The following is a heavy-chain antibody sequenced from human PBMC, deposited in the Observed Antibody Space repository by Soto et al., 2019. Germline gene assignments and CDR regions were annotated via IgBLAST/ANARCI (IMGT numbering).Heavy chain of an antibody. J-gene: IGHJ4*02. CDR1: GDTISSSNW. D-gene: IGHD2-2*01. CDR2: THPRGST. Sequence: LSLTCTVSGDTISSSNWWNWVRQAPGKGLEWIGETHPRGSTNYHPSLKSRVIISVDKSKNQFSLILSSVTAADTAVYFCARVRAGCSTTSCYLEDWGRGILVTVSS. CDR3: ARVRAGCSTTSCYLED. V-gene: IGHV4-4*01.